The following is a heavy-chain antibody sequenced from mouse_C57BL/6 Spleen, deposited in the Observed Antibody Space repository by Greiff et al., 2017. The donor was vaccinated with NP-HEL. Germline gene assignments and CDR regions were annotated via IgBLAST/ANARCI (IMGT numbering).Heavy chain of an antibody. CDR1: GYTFTSYW. V-gene: IGHV1-53*01. D-gene: IGHD2-5*01. CDR2: INPSNGGT. CDR3: ASKSSNLYYAMDY. J-gene: IGHJ4*01. Sequence: VKLQQSGTELVKPGASVKLSCKASGYTFTSYWMHWVKQRPGQGLEWIGNINPSNGGTNYNEKFKSKATLTVDKSSSTAYMQLSSLTSEDSAVYYCASKSSNLYYAMDYWGQGTSVTVSS.